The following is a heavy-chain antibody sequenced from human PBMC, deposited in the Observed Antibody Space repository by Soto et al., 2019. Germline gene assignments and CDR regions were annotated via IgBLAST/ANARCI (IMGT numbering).Heavy chain of an antibody. Sequence: YAVGSVRLIPRQGLEWMGGIIPIFGTANYAQKFQGRVTITADESTSTAYMELSSLRSEDTAVYYCARDGSGQQQMVSHYSYGTDDWGQATTATAS. CDR1: YA. CDR3: ARDGSGQQQMVSHYSYGTDD. V-gene: IGHV1-69*01. J-gene: IGHJ6*02. D-gene: IGHD6-13*01. CDR2: IIPIFGTA.